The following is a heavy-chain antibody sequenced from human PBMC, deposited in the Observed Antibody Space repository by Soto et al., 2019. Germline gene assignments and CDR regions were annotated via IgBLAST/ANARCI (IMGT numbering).Heavy chain of an antibody. V-gene: IGHV4-31*03. CDR2: IYYGGST. Sequence: SETLSLTCTVSVDSISSDDSYWSWIRQHPGKGLEYIGYIYYGGSTYYNPSLKSRVSISVDTSKNQFSLELTSVTAADTAVYYCAREYASSSYFDYWGQGTLVTVSS. J-gene: IGHJ4*02. CDR3: AREYASSSYFDY. D-gene: IGHD6-6*01. CDR1: VDSISSDDSY.